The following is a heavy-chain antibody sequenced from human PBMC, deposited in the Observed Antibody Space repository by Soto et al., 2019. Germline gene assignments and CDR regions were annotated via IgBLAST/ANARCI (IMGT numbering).Heavy chain of an antibody. V-gene: IGHV4-59*08. D-gene: IGHD2-2*01. CDR1: GGSISSYY. CDR3: ARQSGYCSSTSCHRWFDP. Sequence: SETLSLTCTVSGGSISSYYWSWIRQPPGKGLEWIGYIYYSGSTNYNPSLKSRVTISVDTSKNQFSLKLSSVTAADTAVYYCARQSGYCSSTSCHRWFDPWGQGTLVTVSS. J-gene: IGHJ5*02. CDR2: IYYSGST.